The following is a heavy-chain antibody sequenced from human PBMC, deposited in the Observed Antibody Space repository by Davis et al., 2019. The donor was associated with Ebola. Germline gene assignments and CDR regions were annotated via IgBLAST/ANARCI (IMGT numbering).Heavy chain of an antibody. CDR2: IRNDETTK. V-gene: IGHV3-30*02. CDR1: GFTGLTFNGYG. J-gene: IGHJ4*02. Sequence: PGGSLRLSCAASGFTGLTFNGYGMHWVRQAPGKGLEWVAIIRNDETTKYYADSVKGRFTISRGNSRNTLYLQMNSLRTEDTAVYYCATDGSNYDISDWGQGILVTVSS. D-gene: IGHD3-9*01. CDR3: ATDGSNYDISD.